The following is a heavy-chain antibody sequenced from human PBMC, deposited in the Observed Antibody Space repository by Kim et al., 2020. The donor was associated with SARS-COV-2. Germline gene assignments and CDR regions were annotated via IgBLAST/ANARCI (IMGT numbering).Heavy chain of an antibody. CDR2: IIPIFGTA. D-gene: IGHD3-22*01. CDR3: ARAIRGYYYMVDY. Sequence: SVKVSCKASGGTFSSYAISWVRQAPGQGLEWMVGIIPIFGTANYAQKFQGRVTITADESTSTAYMELSSLRSEDTAVYYCARAIRGYYYMVDYWGQGTLVTVSS. J-gene: IGHJ4*02. CDR1: GGTFSSYA. V-gene: IGHV1-69*13.